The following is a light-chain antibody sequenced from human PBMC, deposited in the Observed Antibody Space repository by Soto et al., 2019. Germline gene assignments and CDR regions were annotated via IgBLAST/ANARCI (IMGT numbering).Light chain of an antibody. J-gene: IGKJ4*01. CDR3: MQARQTPFS. CDR2: LGS. V-gene: IGKV2-28*01. CDR1: QSLLHSNGYNY. Sequence: DIVMTQSPLSLPVTPGEPASISCRASQSLLHSNGYNYLDWYLQKPGQSPQLLIYLGSNRASGVPDRFSGSGSGTDFTLNISRVEAEDVGVYYCMQARQTPFSFGGGTKVEIK.